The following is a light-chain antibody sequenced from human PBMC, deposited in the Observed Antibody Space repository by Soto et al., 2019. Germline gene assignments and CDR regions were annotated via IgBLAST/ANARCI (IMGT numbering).Light chain of an antibody. CDR2: DTS. CDR3: QQYNTRPST. J-gene: IGKJ2*01. CDR1: QSVSRL. V-gene: IGKV3-15*01. Sequence: IVLTQSPATLSVSPGERATLSCRASQSVSRLLAWYQQKPRQAPRLLIYDTSTRATGIPARFSGSGSGTDFNITSSSRQSEDFAMYYCQQYNTRPSTFGQGTKLEIK.